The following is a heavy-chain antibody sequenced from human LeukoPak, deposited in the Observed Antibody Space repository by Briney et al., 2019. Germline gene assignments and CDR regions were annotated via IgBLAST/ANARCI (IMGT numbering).Heavy chain of an antibody. D-gene: IGHD1-26*01. V-gene: IGHV1-24*01. CDR2: FDPEDGET. J-gene: IGHJ4*02. Sequence: APVKVSCKVYGYTLTQLVIHWVRQAPGKGLEWMGGFDPEDGETIYAQKFQGRVTMTEDTSTDTAYMELSSLRSEDTAFYYCATSSGTYFLYWGQGTLVTVS. CDR1: GYTLTQLV. CDR3: ATSSGTYFLY.